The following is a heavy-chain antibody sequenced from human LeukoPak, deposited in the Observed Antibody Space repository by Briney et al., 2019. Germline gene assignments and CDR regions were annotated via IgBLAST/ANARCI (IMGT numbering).Heavy chain of an antibody. V-gene: IGHV1-8*01. CDR2: MNPNSGNT. Sequence: ASVKVSCKASGYTFTSYDINWVRQATGQGLEWMGWMNPNSGNTGYAQKFQGKVTMTRNTSISTAYMELSSLRSEDTAVYYCARGREIVLRFLEWSMDYWGQGTLVTVSS. CDR1: GYTFTSYD. J-gene: IGHJ4*02. CDR3: ARGREIVLRFLEWSMDY. D-gene: IGHD3-3*01.